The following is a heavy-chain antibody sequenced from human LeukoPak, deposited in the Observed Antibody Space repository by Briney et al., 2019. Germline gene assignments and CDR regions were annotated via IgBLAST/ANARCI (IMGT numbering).Heavy chain of an antibody. CDR1: GGSISSYY. Sequence: SETLSLTCTVSGGSISSYYWSWIRQPPGKGLEWIGEIYHSGSTNYNPSLKSRVTISVDKSKNQFSLKLSSVTAADTAVYYCARFSSGWYGAYYFDYWGQGTLVTVSS. V-gene: IGHV4-59*12. CDR3: ARFSSGWYGAYYFDY. D-gene: IGHD6-19*01. CDR2: IYHSGST. J-gene: IGHJ4*02.